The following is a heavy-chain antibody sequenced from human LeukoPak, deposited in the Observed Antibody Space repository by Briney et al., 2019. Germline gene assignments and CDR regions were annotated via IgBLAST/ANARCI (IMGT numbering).Heavy chain of an antibody. CDR2: INPNSGGT. J-gene: IGHJ4*02. V-gene: IGHV1-2*06. CDR3: ARDPGPIYYDSSGYYSPFEY. Sequence: GASVKVSCKASGYTFTGYYMHWVRQAPGQGLEWMGRINPNSGGTNYAQKLQGRVTMTTDTSTSTAYMELRSLRSDDTAVYYCARDPGPIYYDSSGYYSPFEYWGQGTLVTVSS. CDR1: GYTFTGYY. D-gene: IGHD3-22*01.